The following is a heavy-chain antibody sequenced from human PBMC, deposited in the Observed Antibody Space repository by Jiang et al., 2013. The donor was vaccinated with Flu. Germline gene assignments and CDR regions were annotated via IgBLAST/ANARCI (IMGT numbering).Heavy chain of an antibody. CDR3: ASLYDYIWGDY. J-gene: IGHJ4*02. CDR1: GYTFTKYA. CDR2: INTNTGNP. Sequence: QSGSELKKPGASVKVSCKASGYTFTKYAMNWVRQAPGQGLEWMGWINTNTGNPTYAQGFTGTVLSFSLDTSVSTAYLQISSLKAEDTAVYYCASLYDYIWGDYWGQGTLVTVSS. D-gene: IGHD3-16*01. V-gene: IGHV7-4-1*02.